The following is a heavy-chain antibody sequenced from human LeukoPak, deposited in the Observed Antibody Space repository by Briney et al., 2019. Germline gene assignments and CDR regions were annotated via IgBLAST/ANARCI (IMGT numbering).Heavy chain of an antibody. J-gene: IGHJ6*03. CDR3: ARDVRGYSYGSYYYYYYYMDV. CDR2: ISSNGGST. V-gene: IGHV3-64*01. D-gene: IGHD5-18*01. CDR1: GFTFSSYA. Sequence: GGSLRLSCAASGFTFSSYAMHWVRQAPGKGLESVSAISSNGGSTYYANSVKGRFTISRDNSKNTLYLQMGSLRAEDMAVYYCARDVRGYSYGSYYYYYYYMDVWGKGTTVTVSS.